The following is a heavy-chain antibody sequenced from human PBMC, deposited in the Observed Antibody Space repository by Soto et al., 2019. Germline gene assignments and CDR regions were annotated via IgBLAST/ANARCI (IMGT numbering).Heavy chain of an antibody. D-gene: IGHD2-15*01. CDR2: IIPIFPPP. V-gene: IGHV1-69*12. CDR3: ARDKDRQPLGGNYFYGIDV. CDR1: GGTFGNSA. J-gene: IGHJ6*02. Sequence: QVQLVQSGAEVKKPGSSVTVSCKASGGTFGNSAISWVRQAPGQGLEWMGGIIPIFPPPDYAQKFQGRVSITADESMTIAYMELPSLISEDTVVYYCARDKDRQPLGGNYFYGIDVWGQGTTVTVSS.